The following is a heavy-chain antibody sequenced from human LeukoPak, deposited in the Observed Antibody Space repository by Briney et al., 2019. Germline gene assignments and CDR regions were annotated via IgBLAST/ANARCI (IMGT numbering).Heavy chain of an antibody. Sequence: PSETLSLTCTVSGGSISSSSYYWGWIRQPPGKGLEWIGNIYYSGSTYYNPSLKSRVTISVDTSKNQFSLKLSSVTAADTAVYYCARDPYGSGSFFDYWGQGTLVTVSS. CDR1: GGSISSSSYY. J-gene: IGHJ4*02. D-gene: IGHD3-10*01. CDR2: IYYSGST. V-gene: IGHV4-39*07. CDR3: ARDPYGSGSFFDY.